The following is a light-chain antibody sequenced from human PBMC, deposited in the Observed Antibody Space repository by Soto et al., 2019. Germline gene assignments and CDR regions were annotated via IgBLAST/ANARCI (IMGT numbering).Light chain of an antibody. CDR2: AAS. J-gene: IGKJ5*01. CDR3: QQSSSTLT. Sequence: DIQMTQSPSSLSASVGDRVTITCWASQSISNYLNWYQQKPGKAPKLLIYAASSLHSGVPSRFSGSGSGTDFTLTISSLQPEDFATYYCQQSSSTLTFGQGTRLEIK. V-gene: IGKV1-39*01. CDR1: QSISNY.